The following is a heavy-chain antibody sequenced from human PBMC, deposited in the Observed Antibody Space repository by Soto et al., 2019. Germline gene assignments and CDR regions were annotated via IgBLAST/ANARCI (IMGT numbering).Heavy chain of an antibody. CDR1: GYSFTSYW. D-gene: IGHD2-15*01. CDR2: IDPSDSYT. V-gene: IGHV5-10-1*01. CDR3: AVTGIVVVVAARNGMDV. J-gene: IGHJ6*02. Sequence: PGESLKISCKGSGYSFTSYWISWVRQMPGKGLEWMGRIDPSDSYTTYSPSFQGHVTISADKSISTAYLQWSSLKASDTAMYYCAVTGIVVVVAARNGMDVWGQGTTVTSP.